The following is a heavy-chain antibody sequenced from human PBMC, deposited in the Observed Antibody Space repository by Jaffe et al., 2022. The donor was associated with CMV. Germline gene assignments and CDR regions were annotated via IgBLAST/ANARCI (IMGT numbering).Heavy chain of an antibody. V-gene: IGHV3-33*08. Sequence: QVQLVESGGGVVQPGRSLRLSCAASGFTFSSYGMHWVRQAPGKGLEWVAVIWYDGSNKYYADSVKGRFTISRDNSKNTLYLQMNSLRAEDTAVYYCAREGPDYSSSAGAIDYWGQGTLVTVSS. J-gene: IGHJ4*02. D-gene: IGHD6-13*01. CDR1: GFTFSSYG. CDR3: AREGPDYSSSAGAIDY. CDR2: IWYDGSNK.